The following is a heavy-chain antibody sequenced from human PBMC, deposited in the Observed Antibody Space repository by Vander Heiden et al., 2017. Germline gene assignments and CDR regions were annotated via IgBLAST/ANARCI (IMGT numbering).Heavy chain of an antibody. D-gene: IGHD2-2*01. CDR2: INHSGST. CDR1: GGSFRCYY. J-gene: IGHJ4*02. V-gene: IGHV4-34*01. Sequence: QVQLQQWGAGLLKPSETLSLTCAVYGGSFRCYYWSWIRQPPGKGLEWIGEINHSGSTNYNPSLKSRVTISVDTSKNQFSLKLSSVTAADTAVYYCAGRYRYCSSTSCYYFDYWGQGTLVTVSS. CDR3: AGRYRYCSSTSCYYFDY.